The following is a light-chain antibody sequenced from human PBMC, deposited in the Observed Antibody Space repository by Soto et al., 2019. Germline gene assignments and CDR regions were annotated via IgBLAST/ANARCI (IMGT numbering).Light chain of an antibody. CDR3: QSYDSSPSGLYV. CDR1: SSNIGAGYD. CDR2: GNS. J-gene: IGLJ1*01. V-gene: IGLV1-40*01. Sequence: QSVLTQPPSESGAPGQRVTISCTGSSSNIGAGYDVHWYQQLPGTAPKLLIYGNSNRPSGVPDRFSGSKSGTSASLAITGLQAQDEAEYYCQSYDSSPSGLYVFGTGIKVTVL.